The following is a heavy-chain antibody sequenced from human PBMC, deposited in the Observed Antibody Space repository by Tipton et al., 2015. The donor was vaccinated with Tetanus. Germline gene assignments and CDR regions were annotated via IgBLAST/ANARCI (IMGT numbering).Heavy chain of an antibody. V-gene: IGHV4-59*01. CDR2: IHDSGTT. J-gene: IGHJ4*02. Sequence: TLSLTCAVSGASISPYYWSWIRQPPGKGLEWIGSIHDSGTTNYNPSLKSRLTMSVDTSNNLFSLKLTSVTAADTAVYYCARVNNDYPKKGSFDYWGQGILVIVSS. CDR3: ARVNNDYPKKGSFDY. CDR1: GASISPYY. D-gene: IGHD5-12*01.